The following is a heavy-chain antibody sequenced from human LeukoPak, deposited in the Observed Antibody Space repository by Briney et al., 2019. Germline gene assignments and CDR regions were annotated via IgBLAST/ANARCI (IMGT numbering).Heavy chain of an antibody. V-gene: IGHV3-23*01. CDR2: LSGSGITT. J-gene: IGHJ4*01. CDR3: AKGIYSSSWSYFDY. CDR1: GFTFSNSA. Sequence: GGSLRLSRAASGFTFSNSAMSWVRQAPGKGLEWVSTLSGSGITTYYADSVKGRFTISRDNSKNTLYLQMNSLRAEDTAVYYCAKGIYSSSWSYFDYWGHGTLVTVSS. D-gene: IGHD6-13*01.